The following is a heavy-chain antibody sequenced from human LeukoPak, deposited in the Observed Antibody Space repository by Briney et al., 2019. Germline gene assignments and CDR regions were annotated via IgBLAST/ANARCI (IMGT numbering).Heavy chain of an antibody. J-gene: IGHJ6*02. CDR1: GYTLTELS. D-gene: IGHD6-19*01. V-gene: IGHV1-24*01. Sequence: ASVKVSCKVSGYTLTELSMHWVRQAPGKGLEGMGGFDPEDGETIYAQKFQGRVTMTEDTSTDTAYMELSSLRSEDTAVYYCATGKVAVAGLHYYYYGMDVWGQGTTVTVSS. CDR3: ATGKVAVAGLHYYYYGMDV. CDR2: FDPEDGET.